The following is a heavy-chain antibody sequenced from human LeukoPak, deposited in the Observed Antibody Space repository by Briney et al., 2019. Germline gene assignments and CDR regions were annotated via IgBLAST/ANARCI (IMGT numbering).Heavy chain of an antibody. CDR2: IYISGST. V-gene: IGHV4-4*07. Sequence: SETLSLTCTVSSGSFRTYYWSWIRQPAGKGLEWIGRIYISGSTNYNPSLKSRVTMSVDTSKNQFSLKLSSVTAADTAVYYCARFSSIAAAFDYWGQGTLVTVSS. CDR1: SGSFRTYY. J-gene: IGHJ4*02. D-gene: IGHD6-6*01. CDR3: ARFSSIAAAFDY.